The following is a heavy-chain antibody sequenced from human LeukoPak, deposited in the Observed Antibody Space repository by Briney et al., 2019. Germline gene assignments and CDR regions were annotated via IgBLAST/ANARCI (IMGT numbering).Heavy chain of an antibody. V-gene: IGHV3-43*01. Sequence: PGGSLRLSCAASGFTFDDYTMHWVRQAPGKGLEWVSLISWDGGSTYYADSVKGRFTISRDNSKNSLYLQMNSLRTEDTALYYCAKDIGTREMATILAYYYYGMDVWGQGTTVTVSS. J-gene: IGHJ6*02. D-gene: IGHD5-24*01. CDR3: AKDIGTREMATILAYYYYGMDV. CDR2: ISWDGGST. CDR1: GFTFDDYT.